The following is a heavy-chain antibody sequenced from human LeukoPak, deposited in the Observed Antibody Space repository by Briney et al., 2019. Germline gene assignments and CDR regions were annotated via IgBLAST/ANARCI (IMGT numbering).Heavy chain of an antibody. CDR2: INPNSGGT. J-gene: IGHJ6*03. V-gene: IGHV1-2*02. CDR1: GYTFTGYY. CDR3: ARRVMTTVTTSSYYYYYMDV. D-gene: IGHD4-17*01. Sequence: ASVKVSCKASGYTFTGYYMHWVRQAPGQGLEWMGWINPNSGGTNYAQKFQGRVTMTRDTSISTAYMELSRLRSDDTAVYYCARRVMTTVTTSSYYYYYMDVWGKGTTVTVSS.